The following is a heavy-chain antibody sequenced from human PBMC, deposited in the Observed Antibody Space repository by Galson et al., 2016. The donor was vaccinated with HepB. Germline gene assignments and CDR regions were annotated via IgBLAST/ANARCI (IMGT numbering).Heavy chain of an antibody. D-gene: IGHD5-24*01. J-gene: IGHJ3*02. V-gene: IGHV3-74*01. CDR2: VYGDGSSA. Sequence: SLRLSCAASGFTFSSYWMDWVRQAPGKGLVWVSRVYGDGSSASHADFVKGRFTISSDNAKNTLYRQMNSLRAEDTAVYYCAREVSGDGHTDAFDIWGQGRMVAVSS. CDR3: AREVSGDGHTDAFDI. CDR1: GFTFSSYW.